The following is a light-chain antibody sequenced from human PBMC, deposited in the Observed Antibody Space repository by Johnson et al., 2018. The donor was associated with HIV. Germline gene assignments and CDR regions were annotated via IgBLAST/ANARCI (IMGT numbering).Light chain of an antibody. CDR2: DNN. J-gene: IGLJ1*01. CDR1: SSNIGNNY. Sequence: SALTQPPSVSAAPGQKVTISCSGSSSNIGNNYVSWYQQLPGTAPKLLIYDNNKRPSGIPDRFSGSTSGTSATLGITGLQTGDEADYYCGTWDSSLSAGGVFGTGTKVTVL. CDR3: GTWDSSLSAGGV. V-gene: IGLV1-51*01.